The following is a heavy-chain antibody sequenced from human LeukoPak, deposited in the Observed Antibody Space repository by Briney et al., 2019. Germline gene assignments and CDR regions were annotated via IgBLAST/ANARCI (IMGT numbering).Heavy chain of an antibody. V-gene: IGHV4-59*08. D-gene: IGHD3-22*01. CDR3: ARYYDNSGPLDY. Sequence: PSETLSLTCTVSGGSISSYYWSWIRQPPGRGLEWIGYIYYSGSTNYNPSLKSRVTISVDTSKNQFSLKLSSVTAADTAVYYCARYYDNSGPLDYWGQGTLVTVSS. J-gene: IGHJ4*02. CDR1: GGSISSYY. CDR2: IYYSGST.